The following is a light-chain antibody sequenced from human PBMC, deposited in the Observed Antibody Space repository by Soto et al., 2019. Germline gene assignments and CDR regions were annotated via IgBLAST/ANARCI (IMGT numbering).Light chain of an antibody. CDR2: AGS. CDR1: QGISSY. J-gene: IGKJ3*01. Sequence: IRMTQSPSSFSASTGDRVTITCRASQGISSYLAWYQQKSGKAAKLLIDAGSNLQSGVPSRFSGSGSGTDSTLTISCLQSEDFANYYCQQYYSYPFTFGPGTKVDIK. CDR3: QQYYSYPFT. V-gene: IGKV1-8*01.